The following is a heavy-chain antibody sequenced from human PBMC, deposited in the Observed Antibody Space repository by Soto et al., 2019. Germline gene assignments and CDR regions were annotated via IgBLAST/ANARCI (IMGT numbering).Heavy chain of an antibody. Sequence: ASVKVSCKPSGGAFSSYAFSWVRQAPGQGLEWLGGIIPAFGTPTYAQRFQGRVTITADGSTRTAYMELSSLRSDDTAMYFCARDSPYCSSTSCFYLWGQGTMVTVSS. CDR2: IIPAFGTP. CDR3: ARDSPYCSSTSCFYL. J-gene: IGHJ3*01. D-gene: IGHD2-2*01. V-gene: IGHV1-69*13. CDR1: GGAFSSYA.